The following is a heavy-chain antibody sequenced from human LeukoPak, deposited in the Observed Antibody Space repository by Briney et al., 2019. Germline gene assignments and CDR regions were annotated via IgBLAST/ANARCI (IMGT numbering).Heavy chain of an antibody. Sequence: GASVKVSCKASVYTFTGYYIHWVRQAPGQRLEWMGWLNPKSGGTNYAQNFQGRVTMTRDTIINTAYMELSRLRSDDTAVYYCARNDWNDPWFDPWGQGTLVTVSS. CDR3: ARNDWNDPWFDP. CDR2: LNPKSGGT. V-gene: IGHV1-2*02. J-gene: IGHJ5*02. D-gene: IGHD1-1*01. CDR1: VYTFTGYY.